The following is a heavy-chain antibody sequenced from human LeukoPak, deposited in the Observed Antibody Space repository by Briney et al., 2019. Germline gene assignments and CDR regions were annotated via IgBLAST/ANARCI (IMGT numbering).Heavy chain of an antibody. Sequence: GGSLRLSCAPSGFTVSSNYMSWVRKAPGKGLKWVSVIYSGGSTYYADSVKGRFTISRDSSKNTLYLQMNSLRPEDTAVYYCARTRGSWENYFDYWGQGTLVTVSS. CDR3: ARTRGSWENYFDY. CDR1: GFTVSSNY. J-gene: IGHJ4*02. V-gene: IGHV3-53*01. D-gene: IGHD1-26*01. CDR2: IYSGGST.